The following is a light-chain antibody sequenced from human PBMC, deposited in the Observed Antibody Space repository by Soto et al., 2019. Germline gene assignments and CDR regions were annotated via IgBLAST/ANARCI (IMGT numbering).Light chain of an antibody. J-gene: IGLJ1*01. CDR3: ISYTGSSTSYA. Sequence: QSALTQPASVSGSPGQSITISCSGTSSDVGSYDHVAWYQQFPGKTPKLMIYEASNRPSGVSSRFSGSKSGNTASLTISGLQAEDEADYYCISYTGSSTSYAFGRGTKVTVL. CDR1: SSDVGSYDH. V-gene: IGLV2-14*01. CDR2: EAS.